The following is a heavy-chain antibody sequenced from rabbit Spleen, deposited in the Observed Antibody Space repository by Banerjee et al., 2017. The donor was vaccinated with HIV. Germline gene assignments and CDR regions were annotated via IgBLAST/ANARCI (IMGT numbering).Heavy chain of an antibody. D-gene: IGHD4-1*01. J-gene: IGHJ4*01. CDR3: VREVAAKFGL. CDR2: IVTDSGIK. Sequence: QEQLVESGGGLVQPEGSLTLTCTASGFSFNGNYVMCWVRQAPGKGLELIAWIVTDSGIKWYASWVNGRFSISRSTSLNTVTLQMTSLTAADTATYFCVREVAAKFGLWGQGTLVTVS. CDR1: GFSFNGNYV. V-gene: IGHV1S43*01.